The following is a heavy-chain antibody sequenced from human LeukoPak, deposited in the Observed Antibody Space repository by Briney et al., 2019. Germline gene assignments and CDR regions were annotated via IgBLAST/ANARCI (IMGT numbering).Heavy chain of an antibody. CDR1: GGTFSSYA. CDR3: ARGAQHVYVWGSYRSFDY. J-gene: IGHJ4*02. Sequence: SVKVSCKASGGTFSSYAISWVRQAPGQGLEWMGGVIPIFGTANYAQKFQGRVTITADESTSTAYMELSSLRSEDTAVYYCARGAQHVYVWGSYRSFDYWGQGTLVTVSS. V-gene: IGHV1-69*13. D-gene: IGHD3-16*02. CDR2: VIPIFGTA.